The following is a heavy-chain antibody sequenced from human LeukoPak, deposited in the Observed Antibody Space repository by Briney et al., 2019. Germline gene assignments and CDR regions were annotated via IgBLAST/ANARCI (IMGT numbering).Heavy chain of an antibody. CDR3: AFRFGYSVGY. Sequence: SVKVSCKASGGTFSSYTISWVRQAPGQGLEWMGRIIPILGIANYAQKFQGRVTVTADKSTSTAYMELSSLRSENTAVYYCAFRFGYSVGYWGQGTLVTVSS. D-gene: IGHD2-15*01. J-gene: IGHJ4*02. CDR2: IIPILGIA. V-gene: IGHV1-69*02. CDR1: GGTFSSYT.